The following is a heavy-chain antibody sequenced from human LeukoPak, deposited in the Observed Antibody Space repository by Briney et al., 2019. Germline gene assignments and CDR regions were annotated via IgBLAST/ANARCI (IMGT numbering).Heavy chain of an antibody. D-gene: IGHD2-2*01. Sequence: GGSLRLSCAASGFTFSSYAMHWGRQAPGKGLEWVAVISYDGSNKYYAESVKGRFAISRDNSKNTLYLQMNSLGAEDTAVYYCARDGADIVVVPAAMFHDAFDIWGQGTMVTVSS. CDR2: ISYDGSNK. CDR1: GFTFSSYA. J-gene: IGHJ3*02. V-gene: IGHV3-30*09. CDR3: ARDGADIVVVPAAMFHDAFDI.